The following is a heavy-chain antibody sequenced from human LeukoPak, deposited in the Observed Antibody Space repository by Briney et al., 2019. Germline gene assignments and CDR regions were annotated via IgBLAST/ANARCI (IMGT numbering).Heavy chain of an antibody. D-gene: IGHD1-1*01. J-gene: IGHJ4*02. CDR1: GFSFSDYY. Sequence: PGGSLRLSCAASGFSFSDYYISWVRQAPGKGLEWISYISNSGSTIFYADSVKGRFTVSRDNAKNSLFLQMNSLRAEDTAVYYCARDQDEDRAGTTYDWWGQGTLATVSS. CDR3: ARDQDEDRAGTTYDW. CDR2: ISNSGSTI. V-gene: IGHV3-11*01.